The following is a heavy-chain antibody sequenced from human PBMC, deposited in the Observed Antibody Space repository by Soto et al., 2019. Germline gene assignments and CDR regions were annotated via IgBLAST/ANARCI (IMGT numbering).Heavy chain of an antibody. CDR2: INPNSGGT. Sequence: AALKFSCKASGYTFTGYYIHWVRQTPGQGLEWMGWINPNSGGTNYAQKFQGRVTMTRDTSISTAYMELSRLRSDDTAVYYCARYSSPLNWLDPWGQGTLVTVSS. CDR3: ARYSSPLNWLDP. CDR1: GYTFTGYY. V-gene: IGHV1-2*02. D-gene: IGHD6-13*01. J-gene: IGHJ5*02.